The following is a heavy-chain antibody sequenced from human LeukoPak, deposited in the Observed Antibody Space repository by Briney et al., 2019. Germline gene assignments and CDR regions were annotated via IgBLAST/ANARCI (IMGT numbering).Heavy chain of an antibody. J-gene: IGHJ4*02. V-gene: IGHV4-59*01. D-gene: IGHD4-17*01. Sequence: PSETLSLTCTVSGGSISSYYWSWIRQPPGKGLEWIGYIYYSGSTNYNPSLKSRVTISVDTSKNQFSLKLSSVTAADTAVYYCARGGGLRMAFDYWGQGTLVTVSS. CDR3: ARGGGLRMAFDY. CDR1: GGSISSYY. CDR2: IYYSGST.